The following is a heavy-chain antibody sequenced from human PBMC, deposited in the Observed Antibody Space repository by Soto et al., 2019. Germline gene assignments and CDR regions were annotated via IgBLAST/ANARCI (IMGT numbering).Heavy chain of an antibody. CDR2: IYYSGST. D-gene: IGHD3-22*01. J-gene: IGHJ6*02. V-gene: IGHV4-39*01. CDR3: ARRLYYDSSGFEGGGMDV. Sequence: ASETLSLTCAVYGGSFSSYYWGWIRQPPGKGLEWIGSIYYSGSTYYNPSLKSRVTISVDTSKNQFSLKLSSVTAADTAVYYCARRLYYDSSGFEGGGMDVWGQGTTVTVSS. CDR1: GGSFSSYY.